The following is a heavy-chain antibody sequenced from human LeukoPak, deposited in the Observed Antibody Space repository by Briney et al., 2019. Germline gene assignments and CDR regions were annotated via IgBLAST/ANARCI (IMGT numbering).Heavy chain of an antibody. CDR3: XXXXXXXXYYWDYYYYGMDV. J-gene: IGHJ6*02. CDR2: ISGSGGST. V-gene: IGHV3-23*01. CDR1: GFTFSSYA. D-gene: IGHD3-22*01. Sequence: GGSLRLSCAASGFTFSSYAMSWVRQAPGKGLEWVSAISGSGGSTYYADSVKGRFTISRDNSKNTLNLQMNSLRAEDTAVYYXXXXXXXXXYYWDYYYYGMDVWGQGTTVTVSS.